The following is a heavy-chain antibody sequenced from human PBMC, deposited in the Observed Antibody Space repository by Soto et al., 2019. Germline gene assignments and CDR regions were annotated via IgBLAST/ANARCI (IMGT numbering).Heavy chain of an antibody. Sequence: ASVKVSCKASGYTFTSYGISWVRQAPGQGLEWMGGISAYIGNTNYAQKLQGRVTITADESTSTAYMELSSLRSEDTAVYYCAVSSSSGYYFDYWGQGTLVTVSS. CDR2: ISAYIGNT. J-gene: IGHJ4*02. CDR1: GYTFTSYG. V-gene: IGHV1-18*01. CDR3: AVSSSSGYYFDY. D-gene: IGHD6-6*01.